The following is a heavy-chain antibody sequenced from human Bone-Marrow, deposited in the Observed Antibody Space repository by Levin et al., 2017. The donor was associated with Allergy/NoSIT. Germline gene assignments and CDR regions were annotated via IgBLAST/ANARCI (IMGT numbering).Heavy chain of an antibody. CDR1: GYIFNAYY. J-gene: IGHJ5*01. V-gene: IGHV1-2*02. CDR2: VNPNIGAT. Sequence: GASVKVSCEASGYIFNAYYIHWVRQAPGQGLEWMGWVNPNIGATNYEQKFQGRVTMTTDTSISTAYMELKGLRSDDTALYFCVRGGTGTTRFSSRTWGHGTLVTVSS. CDR3: VRGGTGTTRFSSRT. D-gene: IGHD1-1*01.